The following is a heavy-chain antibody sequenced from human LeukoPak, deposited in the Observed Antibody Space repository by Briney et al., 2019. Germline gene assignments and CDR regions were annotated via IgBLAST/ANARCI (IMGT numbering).Heavy chain of an antibody. D-gene: IGHD6-6*01. CDR2: INHSGGT. V-gene: IGHV4-34*01. CDR3: ARGKEYSRNFDY. Sequence: SETLSLTCAVYGGSFSGYYWSWIRQPPGKGLEWIGEINHSGGTNYNPSLKSRVTISVDTSKNQFSLKLSSVTAADTAVYYCARGKEYSRNFDYWGQGTLVTVSS. CDR1: GGSFSGYY. J-gene: IGHJ4*02.